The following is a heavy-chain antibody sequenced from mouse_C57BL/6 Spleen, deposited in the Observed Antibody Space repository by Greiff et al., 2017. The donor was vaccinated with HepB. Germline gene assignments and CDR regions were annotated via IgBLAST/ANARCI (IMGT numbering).Heavy chain of an antibody. CDR1: GFTFSDYG. CDR2: ISSGSSTI. D-gene: IGHD1-1*01. J-gene: IGHJ2*01. CDR3: ARGYYGSSPYFDY. Sequence: EVKLEESGGGLVKPGGSLKLSCAASGFTFSDYGMHWVRQAPEKGLEWVAYISSGSSTIYYADTVKGRFTISRDNAKNTLFLQMTSLRSEDTAMYYCARGYYGSSPYFDYWGQGTTLTVSS. V-gene: IGHV5-17*01.